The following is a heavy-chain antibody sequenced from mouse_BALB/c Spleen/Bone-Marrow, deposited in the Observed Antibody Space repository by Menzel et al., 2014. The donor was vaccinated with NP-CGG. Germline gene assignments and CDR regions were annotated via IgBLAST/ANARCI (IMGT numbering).Heavy chain of an antibody. V-gene: IGHV4-1*02. CDR1: GFDFSGYW. D-gene: IGHD4-1*01. J-gene: IGHJ2*01. Sequence: DVHLVESGGGLVQPGGSLKLSCAASGFDFSGYWMSWVRQAPGKGLEWIGEINPNSSTINYTPSLKDKFIISRDNAKNTLYLQMSKVRSEDTALYYCARRWDVYYFDYWGQGTTLTVSS. CDR2: INPNSSTI. CDR3: ARRWDVYYFDY.